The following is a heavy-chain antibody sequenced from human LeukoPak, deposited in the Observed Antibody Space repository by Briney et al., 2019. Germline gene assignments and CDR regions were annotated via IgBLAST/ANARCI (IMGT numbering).Heavy chain of an antibody. CDR3: ARVLREWLLFGWFDP. D-gene: IGHD3-3*01. V-gene: IGHV3-11*01. Sequence: GGSLRLSCAASGFTFSDYYMSWIRQAPGKGLEWISYISSSGSTIYYADSVKGRFTISRDNAKNSLYLQMNSLRAEDTAVYYCARVLREWLLFGWFDPWGQGPLVTVSS. CDR2: ISSSGSTI. CDR1: GFTFSDYY. J-gene: IGHJ5*02.